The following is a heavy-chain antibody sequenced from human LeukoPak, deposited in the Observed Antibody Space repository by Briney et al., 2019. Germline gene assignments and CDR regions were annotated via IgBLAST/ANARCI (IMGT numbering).Heavy chain of an antibody. CDR1: GGTFSSYA. J-gene: IGHJ4*02. D-gene: IGHD5-12*01. CDR2: IIPIFGTA. V-gene: IGHV1-69*05. CDR3: ARGEDNGYDWDY. Sequence: GASVKVSCKASGGTFSSYAISWVRQAPGQGLEWMGGIIPIFGTANYAQKFQGRVTITTDESTSTACMELSSLRSEDTAVYYCARGEDNGYDWDYWGQGTLVTVSS.